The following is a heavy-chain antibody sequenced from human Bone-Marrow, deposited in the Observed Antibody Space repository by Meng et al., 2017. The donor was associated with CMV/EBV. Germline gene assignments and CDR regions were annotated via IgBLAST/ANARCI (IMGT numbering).Heavy chain of an antibody. Sequence: GESLKISCTASGFTFGDYAMSWVRQAPGKGLGWVGFIRSKAYGGTTEYAASVKGRFTISRDDSKSIAYLQMNSLKTEDTAVYYCTRLAGASWGYYYGMDVWGQGTTVTVSS. J-gene: IGHJ6*02. CDR3: TRLAGASWGYYYGMDV. CDR1: GFTFGDYA. CDR2: IRSKAYGGTT. V-gene: IGHV3-49*04. D-gene: IGHD1-26*01.